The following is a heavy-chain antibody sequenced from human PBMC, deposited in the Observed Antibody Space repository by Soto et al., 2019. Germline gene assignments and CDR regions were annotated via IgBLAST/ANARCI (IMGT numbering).Heavy chain of an antibody. CDR3: ATDFQRGGYVHFDY. V-gene: IGHV1-24*01. CDR2: FDPEDGET. J-gene: IGHJ4*02. Sequence: ASVKVSCKVSGYTLTELSMHWVRQAPGKGLEWMGGFDPEDGETIYAQKFQGRVTMTEDTSTDTAYMELSSLRSEDTAVYYCATDFQRGGYVHFDYWGQGTLVTVSS. CDR1: GYTLTELS. D-gene: IGHD1-26*01.